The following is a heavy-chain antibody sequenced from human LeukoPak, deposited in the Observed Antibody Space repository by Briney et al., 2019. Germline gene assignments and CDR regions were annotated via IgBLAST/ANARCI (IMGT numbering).Heavy chain of an antibody. J-gene: IGHJ4*02. D-gene: IGHD3-3*01. CDR3: AKGLSDFWSGYLGFDY. CDR2: ISWNSGSI. Sequence: GGSLRLSCAASGFTFDDYAMPWVRQAPGKGLEWVSGISWNSGSIGYADSVKGRFTISRDNAKNSLYLQMNSLRAEDTALYYCAKGLSDFWSGYLGFDYWGQGTLVTVSS. CDR1: GFTFDDYA. V-gene: IGHV3-9*01.